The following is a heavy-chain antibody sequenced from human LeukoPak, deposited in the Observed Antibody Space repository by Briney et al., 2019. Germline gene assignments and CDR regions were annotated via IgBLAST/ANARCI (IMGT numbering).Heavy chain of an antibody. CDR1: GYTFTSNG. D-gene: IGHD6-13*01. CDR2: ISAYNGNT. V-gene: IGHV1-18*01. CDR3: ARWGYTTSWGFFDY. J-gene: IGHJ4*02. Sequence: ASVKVSCKASGYTFTSNGISWVRQAPGQGLEWMGWISAYNGNTNYAQKLQGRVTMTTDTSTSTAYMELRSLRSDDTAVYYCARWGYTTSWGFFDYWGQGTLVIVSS.